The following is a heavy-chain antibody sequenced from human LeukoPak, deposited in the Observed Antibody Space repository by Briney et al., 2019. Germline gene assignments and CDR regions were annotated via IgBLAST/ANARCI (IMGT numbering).Heavy chain of an antibody. V-gene: IGHV1-18*01. CDR2: ISAYNGNT. D-gene: IGHD2-15*01. J-gene: IGHJ4*02. Sequence: ASMKVSCKASGYTFTSYGISWVRQAPGQGLEWMGWISAYNGNTNYAQKLQGRVTMTTDTSTSTAYMELRSLRSDDTAVYYCAREYCSGGSCYAYDYWGQGTLVTVSS. CDR1: GYTFTSYG. CDR3: AREYCSGGSCYAYDY.